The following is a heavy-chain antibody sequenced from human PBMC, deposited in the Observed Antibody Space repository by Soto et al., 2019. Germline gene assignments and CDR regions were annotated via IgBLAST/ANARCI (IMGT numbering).Heavy chain of an antibody. J-gene: IGHJ4*02. CDR2: INHSGST. Sequence: SETLSLTCAVYGGSFSGYYWSWIRQPPGKGLEWIGEINHSGSTNYNPSLKSRVTISVDTSKNQFSLKLSSVTAANTAVYYCARGGLGYCSGGSCYRTDPFDYWGQGTLVTVSS. V-gene: IGHV4-34*01. D-gene: IGHD2-15*01. CDR1: GGSFSGYY. CDR3: ARGGLGYCSGGSCYRTDPFDY.